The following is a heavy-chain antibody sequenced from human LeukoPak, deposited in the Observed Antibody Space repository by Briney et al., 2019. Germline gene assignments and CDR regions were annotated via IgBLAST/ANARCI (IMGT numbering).Heavy chain of an antibody. D-gene: IGHD2-21*02. Sequence: PSETLSLTCAVYGGSFSGYYWSWIRQPPGKGLEWIGEINHSGSTNYNPSLKSRVTISVDTSKNQFSLKLSSVTAADTAVYYCARNIRPAYCGGDCYSDDAYYFDYWGQGTLVTVSS. CDR2: INHSGST. J-gene: IGHJ4*02. CDR1: GGSFSGYY. CDR3: ARNIRPAYCGGDCYSDDAYYFDY. V-gene: IGHV4-34*01.